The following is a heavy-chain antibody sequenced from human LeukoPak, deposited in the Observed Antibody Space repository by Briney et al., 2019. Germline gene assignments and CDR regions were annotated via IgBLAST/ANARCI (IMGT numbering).Heavy chain of an antibody. J-gene: IGHJ4*02. V-gene: IGHV1-69*05. CDR3: ASQSSWGTFFDY. CDR2: IIPIFGTA. Sequence: SVKVSCKASGGTFSSYAISWVRQAPGQGLEWMGGIIPIFGTANYAQKFQGRVTITTDESTSTAYMELSSLRSEDTAVYYCASQSSWGTFFDYWGLGTLVTVSS. D-gene: IGHD6-13*01. CDR1: GGTFSSYA.